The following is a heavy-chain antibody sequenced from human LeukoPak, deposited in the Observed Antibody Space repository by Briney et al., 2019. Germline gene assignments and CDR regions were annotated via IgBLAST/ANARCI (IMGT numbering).Heavy chain of an antibody. CDR1: GGSISSYY. V-gene: IGHV4-59*01. J-gene: IGHJ4*02. D-gene: IGHD4-23*01. Sequence: PSKTLSLTCTVSGGSISSYYWSWIRQPPGKGLEWIGYIYYSGSTDYNPSLKSRVTISVDTSKNQISLKLSSVTAADTAVYYCARVGDYGGNSAILDYWGQGTLVTVPS. CDR3: ARVGDYGGNSAILDY. CDR2: IYYSGST.